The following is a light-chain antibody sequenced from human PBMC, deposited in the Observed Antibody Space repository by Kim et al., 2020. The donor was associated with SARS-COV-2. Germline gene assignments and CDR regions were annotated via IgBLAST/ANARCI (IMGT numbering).Light chain of an antibody. CDR2: EGT. J-gene: IGLJ3*02. CDR3: CSYAGSTTWV. CDR1: SSDYNL. Sequence: QSALTQPASVSGSPGQSITISCTRPSSDYNLVSWYQQYPGKAPKLMIYEGTKRPSGVSSRFSGSKSANTASLTISGLQAEDEADYYCCSYAGSTTWVFGGGTKVTVL. V-gene: IGLV2-23*01.